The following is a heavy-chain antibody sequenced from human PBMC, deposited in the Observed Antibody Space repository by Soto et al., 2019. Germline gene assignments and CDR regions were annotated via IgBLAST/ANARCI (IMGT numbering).Heavy chain of an antibody. CDR1: GGTFSSYA. CDR2: IIPIFGTA. CDR3: ARDRPKGGSTTLSYYYGMDV. V-gene: IGHV1-69*12. Sequence: QVQLVQSGAEVKKPGSSVKVSCKASGGTFSSYAISWVRQAPGQGLEWMGGIIPIFGTANYAQKFQGRVTITADESTRTAYMELSSLRSEDTAVYYCARDRPKGGSTTLSYYYGMDVWGQGTTVTVSS. D-gene: IGHD1-26*01. J-gene: IGHJ6*02.